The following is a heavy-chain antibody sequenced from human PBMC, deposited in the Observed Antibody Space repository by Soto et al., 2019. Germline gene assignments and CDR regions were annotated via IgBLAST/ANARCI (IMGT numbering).Heavy chain of an antibody. CDR1: RFTFSNYG. V-gene: IGHV3-30*18. CDR3: VKGGYHYFDY. J-gene: IGHJ4*02. Sequence: QVQLVESGGGVVQPGRSLRLSCAASRFTFSNYGMHWVRQTPGKGLEGVAVISDDGSNKYYADSVEGRFTISRDNSKNTLYLQMNSLRAEDTAVYYCVKGGYHYFDYWGQGTLVTVSS. CDR2: ISDDGSNK. D-gene: IGHD5-12*01.